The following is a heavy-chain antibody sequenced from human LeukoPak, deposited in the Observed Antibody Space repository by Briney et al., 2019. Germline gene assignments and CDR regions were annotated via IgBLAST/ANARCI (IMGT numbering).Heavy chain of an antibody. CDR3: ARVTSMIVVVDFDY. D-gene: IGHD3-22*01. Sequence: SVKVSCKASGGTFSSYAISWVRQAPGQGLEWMGGIIPIFGTANYAQKFQGRVTITADTSTRTAYMELRSLRSDDTAVYYCARVTSMIVVVDFDYWGQGTLVTVSS. J-gene: IGHJ4*02. CDR1: GGTFSSYA. V-gene: IGHV1-69*06. CDR2: IIPIFGTA.